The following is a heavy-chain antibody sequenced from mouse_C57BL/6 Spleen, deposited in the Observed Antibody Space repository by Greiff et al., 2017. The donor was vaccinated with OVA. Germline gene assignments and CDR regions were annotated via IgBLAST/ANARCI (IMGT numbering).Heavy chain of an antibody. V-gene: IGHV5-17*01. J-gene: IGHJ1*03. D-gene: IGHD1-1*01. CDR2: ISSGSSTI. Sequence: DVKLVESGGGLVKPGGSLKLSCAASGFTFSDYGMHWVRQAPEKGLEWVAYISSGSSTIYYADSVKGRFTISSDNAKNTLFLQMTRLRSEDTAMYYCARRGYYGSSYVDWYFDVWGTGTTVTVSS. CDR1: GFTFSDYG. CDR3: ARRGYYGSSYVDWYFDV.